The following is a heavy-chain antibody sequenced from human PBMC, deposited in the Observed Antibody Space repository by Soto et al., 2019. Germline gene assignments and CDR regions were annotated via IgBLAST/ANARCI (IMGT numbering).Heavy chain of an antibody. D-gene: IGHD3-16*01. V-gene: IGHV3-30*18. CDR2: MSDDGSKK. CDR3: AKELRETGGYYFDC. CDR1: GFSFSKYG. J-gene: IGHJ4*02. Sequence: QVQLVESGGGVVQPGRSLRLSCAASGFSFSKYGMHWVRQAPGKGLEWVAEMSDDGSKKYYGDSVKCRFTISRENSKNTLYLLMDSLRPEDTAMYYCAKELRETGGYYFDCWGQGTLVTVSS.